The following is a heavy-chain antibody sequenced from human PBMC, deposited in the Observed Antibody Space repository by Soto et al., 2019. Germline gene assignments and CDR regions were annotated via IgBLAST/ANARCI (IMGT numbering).Heavy chain of an antibody. J-gene: IGHJ4*02. CDR2: INAGRGKT. D-gene: IGHD1-1*01. Sequence: QGQLVQSGAEVKKPGASVKVSCGTSGFSFTSYSFHWVRQAPAQGLQWMGGINAGRGKTKYSQQFQGRVTFSWDTSANTVYMELSRLTSADTSVFYWSRWIDNRYFDYWGPGTLVTVSA. CDR1: GFSFTSYS. V-gene: IGHV1-3*01. CDR3: SRWIDNRYFDY.